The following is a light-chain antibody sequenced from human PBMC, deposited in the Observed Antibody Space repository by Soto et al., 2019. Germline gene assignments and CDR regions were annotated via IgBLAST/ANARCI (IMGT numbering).Light chain of an antibody. Sequence: DIQMTQSPSSISASVGDRVTITCRPSQPISSWLAWYQQVPGQAPYLLIYPASTLQSGVPSRFSGSGSGTDFTLTINSLQPEDFATYYCQQGYNFPRAFGQGTKVDIK. J-gene: IGKJ1*01. CDR2: PAS. CDR3: QQGYNFPRA. CDR1: QPISSW. V-gene: IGKV1-12*01.